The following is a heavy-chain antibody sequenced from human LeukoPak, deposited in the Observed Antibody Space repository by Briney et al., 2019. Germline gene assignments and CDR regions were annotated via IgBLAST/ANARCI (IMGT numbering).Heavy chain of an antibody. CDR1: GFTFSDHY. CDR2: IGGSGSPI. Sequence: GGSLRLSCAASGFTFSDHYMSWTRQAPGKGLEGVSYIGGSGSPIYYADSVKGRFTISRDNAKNSLFLQMDSLRAEDTAVYYCARDRRPSVYGGLDNWGQGTLVTVSS. V-gene: IGHV3-11*04. J-gene: IGHJ4*02. CDR3: ARDRRPSVYGGLDN. D-gene: IGHD4/OR15-4a*01.